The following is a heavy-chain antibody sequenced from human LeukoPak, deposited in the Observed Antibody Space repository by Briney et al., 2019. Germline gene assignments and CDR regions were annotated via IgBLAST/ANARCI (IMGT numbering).Heavy chain of an antibody. CDR2: IYYSGST. D-gene: IGHD6-19*01. CDR3: AREESSGWYYGMDV. V-gene: IGHV4-59*01. CDR1: GGSISSYY. J-gene: IGHJ6*02. Sequence: SETLSLTCTVSGGSISSYYWSWIRQPPGKGLEWIGYIYYSGSTNYNPSLKSRVTISVDTSKIQFSLKLSSVTAADTAVYYCAREESSGWYYGMDVWGQGTTVTVSS.